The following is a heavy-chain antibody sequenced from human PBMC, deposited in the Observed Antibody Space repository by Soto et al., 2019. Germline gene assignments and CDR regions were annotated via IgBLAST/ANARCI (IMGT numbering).Heavy chain of an antibody. J-gene: IGHJ3*02. CDR3: ARRVPTTTEDIVVVVAATSAFDI. V-gene: IGHV4-34*01. D-gene: IGHD2-15*01. CDR1: GGSFIGYY. Sequence: SETLSLTCAVDGGSFIGYYWSWIRQPPGKGLEWIGEINHSGSTNYNPSLKSRVTISVDTSKNQFSLKLSSVTAADTAVYYCARRVPTTTEDIVVVVAATSAFDIWGQGTMVTVSS. CDR2: INHSGST.